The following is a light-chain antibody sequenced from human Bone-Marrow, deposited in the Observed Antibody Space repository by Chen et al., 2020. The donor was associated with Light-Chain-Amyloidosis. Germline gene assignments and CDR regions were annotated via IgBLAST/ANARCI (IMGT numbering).Light chain of an antibody. CDR1: NIGSTS. CDR2: DDS. Sequence: SYLLPQPSSEAVAPGQPVTIVCGGNNIGSTSVHWYQQTPGQAPLLVVYDDSDRPSGIPERLSGSNSGNTATLTISRVEAGDEADYYCQVWDRSSDRPVFGGGTKLTVL. J-gene: IGLJ3*02. V-gene: IGLV3-21*02. CDR3: QVWDRSSDRPV.